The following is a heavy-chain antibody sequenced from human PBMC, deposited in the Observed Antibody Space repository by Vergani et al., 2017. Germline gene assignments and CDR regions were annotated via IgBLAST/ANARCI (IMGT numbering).Heavy chain of an antibody. CDR2: IYYSGST. CDR3: ARDAHDSSGYYFNDAFDI. Sequence: QVQLQESGPGLVKPSETLSLTCTVSGGSISSYYWSWIRQPPGQGLEWIGYIYYSGSTNYNPSLKSRVTISVDTSKNQFSLKLSSVTAADTAVYYCARDAHDSSGYYFNDAFDIWGQGTMVTVSS. V-gene: IGHV4-59*01. D-gene: IGHD3-22*01. J-gene: IGHJ3*02. CDR1: GGSISSYY.